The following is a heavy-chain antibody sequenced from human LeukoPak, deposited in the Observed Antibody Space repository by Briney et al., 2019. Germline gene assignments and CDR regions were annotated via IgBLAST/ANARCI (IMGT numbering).Heavy chain of an antibody. CDR3: AGTNYGYYYYYMDV. CDR2: ISSSGSTI. D-gene: IGHD2-8*01. V-gene: IGHV3-11*01. J-gene: IGHJ6*03. Sequence: GGSLRLSCAASGFTFSDYYMSWIRQAPGKGLEWVSYISSSGSTIYYADSVKGRFTISRDNAKNSLYLQMNSLRAEDTAVYYCAGTNYGYYYYYMDVWGKGTTVTISS. CDR1: GFTFSDYY.